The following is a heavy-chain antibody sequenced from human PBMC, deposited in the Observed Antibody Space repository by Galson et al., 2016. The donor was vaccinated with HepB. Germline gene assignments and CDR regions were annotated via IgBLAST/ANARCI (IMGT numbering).Heavy chain of an antibody. CDR3: AKDGEARIAFDI. CDR1: GFIFSSYA. V-gene: IGHV3-23*01. CDR2: ISGSGGST. J-gene: IGHJ3*02. D-gene: IGHD3-3*01. Sequence: SLRLSCAASGFIFSSYAMSWVRQAPGKGLEWVSVISGSGGSTNYTDSVKGRFPISRDNTKNTLYLQMNRLRAEDTAEYYCAKDGEARIAFDIWGQGTMVTVSS.